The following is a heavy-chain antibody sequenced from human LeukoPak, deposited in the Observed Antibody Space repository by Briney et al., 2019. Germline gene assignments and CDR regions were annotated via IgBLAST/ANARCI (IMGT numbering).Heavy chain of an antibody. CDR3: AYYHVNEEPPTF. V-gene: IGHV3-7*01. Sequence: GESLRLSCAASGFTFSTYWMSWVRQAPGKGLEWVTNIKQDGGEKYYVDSVKGRFTISRDNAKNSLSLQMNSLRAEDTAVYYCAYYHVNEEPPTFWGQGTLVTVSS. CDR1: GFTFSTYW. CDR2: IKQDGGEK. D-gene: IGHD1-1*01. J-gene: IGHJ4*02.